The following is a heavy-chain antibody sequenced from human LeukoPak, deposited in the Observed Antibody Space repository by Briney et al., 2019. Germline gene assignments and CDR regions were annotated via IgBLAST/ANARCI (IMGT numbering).Heavy chain of an antibody. Sequence: ASVKVSCKASGYTLTSYAMTWLRQAPGQGPEWMGWINTNTGNPTFAQNFTGRFVFSLDTSVSTVYLQISSLKAEDTAVYYCARMGYCSSTTCGGAFDYWGQGTLVTVSS. CDR3: ARMGYCSSTTCGGAFDY. CDR1: GYTLTSYA. CDR2: INTNTGNP. J-gene: IGHJ4*02. D-gene: IGHD2-2*01. V-gene: IGHV7-4-1*02.